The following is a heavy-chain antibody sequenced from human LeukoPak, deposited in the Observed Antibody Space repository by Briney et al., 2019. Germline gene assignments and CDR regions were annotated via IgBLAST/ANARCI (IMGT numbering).Heavy chain of an antibody. CDR1: GFTFSSYG. CDR2: IWYDGSNK. Sequence: GGSLRLSCAASGFTFSSYGMHWVRQAPGKGLEWVAVIWYDGSNKYYADSVKGRFTISRDNSKNTLYLQMNSLRVEDTAVYYCARDLGYYDSSGYCDYWGQGTLVTVSS. J-gene: IGHJ4*02. D-gene: IGHD3-22*01. CDR3: ARDLGYYDSSGYCDY. V-gene: IGHV3-33*01.